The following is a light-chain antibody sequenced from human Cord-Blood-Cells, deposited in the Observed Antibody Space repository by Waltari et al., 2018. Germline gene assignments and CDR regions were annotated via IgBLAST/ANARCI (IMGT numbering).Light chain of an antibody. CDR3: QQRSNWPRT. Sequence: EIVLTQSPATLSLSPGERATLSCRASQSVSSYLAWSQQKPGQAPRLLIYDASNSATGIPARFSGSGSGTDFTLTISSLEPEDFAVYYCQQRSNWPRTFGQGTKVEIK. CDR2: DAS. V-gene: IGKV3-11*01. CDR1: QSVSSY. J-gene: IGKJ1*01.